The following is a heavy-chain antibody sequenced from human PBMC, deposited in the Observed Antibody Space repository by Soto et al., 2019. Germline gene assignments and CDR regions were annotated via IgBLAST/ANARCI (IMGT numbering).Heavy chain of an antibody. CDR2: INAGNGNT. Sequence: GASVKVSCKASGYTFTSYAMHWVRQAPGQRLEWMGWINAGNGNTKYSQKLQGRVTITRDTSASTAYMEMSSLRSEDTAVYYCAGYYGSGSVSRRSDYYYYYMDVWGKGTTVTVSS. V-gene: IGHV1-3*01. CDR3: AGYYGSGSVSRRSDYYYYYMDV. CDR1: GYTFTSYA. J-gene: IGHJ6*03. D-gene: IGHD3-10*01.